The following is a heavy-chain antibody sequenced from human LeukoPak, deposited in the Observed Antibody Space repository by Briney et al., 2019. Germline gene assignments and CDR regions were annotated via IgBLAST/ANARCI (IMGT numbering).Heavy chain of an antibody. CDR2: MNPNSDKT. CDR3: VREGLDY. V-gene: IGHV1-8*03. Sequence: ASVKVSCKASGYTFTSYGISWVRQATGQGLEWMGYMNPNSDKTAYAQKFQGRISITTNTTIGTAYMELSSLRSEDTAVYYCVREGLDYWGQGTLVTVSS. J-gene: IGHJ4*02. CDR1: GYTFTSYG.